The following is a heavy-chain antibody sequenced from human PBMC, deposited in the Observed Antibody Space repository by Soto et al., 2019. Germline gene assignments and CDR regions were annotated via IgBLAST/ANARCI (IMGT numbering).Heavy chain of an antibody. CDR3: SRERWNYGPFDF. Sequence: GGSLRLSCAASGFTFSSYGMHWVRQAPGKGLEWVAVIWYDGSNKYYADSVKGRFTISRDNSKNTLYLQMNSLRAEDTAVYYCSRERWNYGPFDFWGQGTLVTVSS. D-gene: IGHD1-7*01. CDR2: IWYDGSNK. CDR1: GFTFSSYG. J-gene: IGHJ4*02. V-gene: IGHV3-33*01.